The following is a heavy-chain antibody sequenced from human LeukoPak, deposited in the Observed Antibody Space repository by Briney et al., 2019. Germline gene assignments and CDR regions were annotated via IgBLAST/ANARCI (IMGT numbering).Heavy chain of an antibody. Sequence: GGSESLSCTPSGFTFSSYAMSWARHAPGGGLEWVSYISGSGGSTFYADSVKARFTISRDNSENSLYLQMNSLRAEDAAVYYCAKPSFVSWWLPLFDYWGQGTLVTVSS. J-gene: IGHJ4*02. CDR2: ISGSGGST. CDR3: AKPSFVSWWLPLFDY. D-gene: IGHD2-8*02. CDR1: GFTFSSYA. V-gene: IGHV3-23*01.